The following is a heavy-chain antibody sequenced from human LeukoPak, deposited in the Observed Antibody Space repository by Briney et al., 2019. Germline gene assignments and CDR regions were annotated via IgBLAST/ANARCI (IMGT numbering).Heavy chain of an antibody. D-gene: IGHD6-19*01. CDR2: ISYDGNKI. J-gene: IGHJ4*02. CDR1: GISFSSNA. Sequence: GGSLRLSFAASGISFSSNAMNWVRQAPGKGLEWVAVISYDGNKIQYADSVKGRFTISRDNSKNTLFLQMNSLRAEDTAVYYCARDKAGGWYATFDYWGQGTLVTVSS. CDR3: ARDKAGGWYATFDY. V-gene: IGHV3-30-3*01.